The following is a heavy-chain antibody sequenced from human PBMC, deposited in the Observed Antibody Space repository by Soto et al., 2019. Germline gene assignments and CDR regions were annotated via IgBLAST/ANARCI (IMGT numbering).Heavy chain of an antibody. CDR3: ARPSGYYYVGDYYYGMDV. Sequence: QVQLVQSGAEVKKPGSSVKVSCKASGGTFSSYAISWVRQAPGQGLEWMGGIIPIFGTANYAQKFQGRVTITADASTSTAYMELSSLRSEDTAVYYCARPSGYYYVGDYYYGMDVWGQGTTVTVSS. V-gene: IGHV1-69*12. CDR2: IIPIFGTA. D-gene: IGHD3-22*01. J-gene: IGHJ6*02. CDR1: GGTFSSYA.